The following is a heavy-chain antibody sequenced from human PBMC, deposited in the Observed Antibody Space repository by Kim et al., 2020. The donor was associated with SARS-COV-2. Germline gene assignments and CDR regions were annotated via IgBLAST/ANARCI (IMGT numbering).Heavy chain of an antibody. CDR2: IYYSGST. J-gene: IGHJ4*02. CDR3: ARHTRNPYYYGSGSYYNVPPVASGLGFDY. D-gene: IGHD3-10*01. CDR1: GGSISSYY. Sequence: SETLSLTCTVSGGSISSYYWSWIRQPPGKGLEWIGYIYYSGSTNYNPSLKSRVTISVDTSKNQFSLKLSSVTAADTAVYYCARHTRNPYYYGSGSYYNVPPVASGLGFDYWGQGTLVTVSS. V-gene: IGHV4-59*08.